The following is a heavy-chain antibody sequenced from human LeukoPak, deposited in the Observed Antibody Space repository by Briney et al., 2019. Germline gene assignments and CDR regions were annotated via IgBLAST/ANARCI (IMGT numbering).Heavy chain of an antibody. Sequence: SETLSLTCTVSGGSISSSSYYWGWIRQPPGKGLEWFGSIYYSGSTYYNPSLKSRVTLSVDTSKNPFSMKLSSVTAADTAVYYCVRLYDGLGYYGSSGYAGFDYWGQGTLVTVSS. V-gene: IGHV4-39*01. CDR2: IYYSGST. D-gene: IGHD3-22*01. CDR3: VRLYDGLGYYGSSGYAGFDY. J-gene: IGHJ4*02. CDR1: GGSISSSSYY.